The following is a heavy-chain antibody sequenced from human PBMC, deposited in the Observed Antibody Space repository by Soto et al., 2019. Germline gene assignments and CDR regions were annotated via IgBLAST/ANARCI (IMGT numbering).Heavy chain of an antibody. D-gene: IGHD6-13*01. CDR1: GYSFTSYW. J-gene: IGHJ6*02. CDR2: IYPGDSDT. V-gene: IGHV5-51*01. CDR3: ARRGIAAAGTPRYYGMDV. Sequence: GESLKISCKGSGYSFTSYWIGWVRQMPGKGLEWMGIIYPGDSDTRYSPSFQGQVTISADKSISTAYLQWSSLKASDTAMYYCARRGIAAAGTPRYYGMDVWGQGTTVTVSS.